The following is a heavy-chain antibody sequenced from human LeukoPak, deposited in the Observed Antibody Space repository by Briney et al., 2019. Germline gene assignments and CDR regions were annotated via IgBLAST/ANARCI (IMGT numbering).Heavy chain of an antibody. CDR3: AELGITMIGGV. CDR2: ISSSGSTI. CDR1: GFTFSSYE. J-gene: IGHJ6*04. D-gene: IGHD3-10*02. Sequence: GGSLRLSCAASGFTFSSYEMNWVRQAPGKGLEWVSYISSSGSTIYYADSVKGRFTISRDNAKNSLYLQMNSLRAEDTAVYYCAELGITMIGGVWGKGATVTTSS. V-gene: IGHV3-48*03.